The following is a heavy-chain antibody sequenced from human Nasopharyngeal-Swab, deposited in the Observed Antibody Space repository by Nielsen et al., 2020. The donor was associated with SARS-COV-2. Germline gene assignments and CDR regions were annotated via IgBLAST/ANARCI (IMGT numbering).Heavy chain of an antibody. D-gene: IGHD1-26*01. V-gene: IGHV3-11*04. CDR1: GFTFSEYY. CDR2: ISSSGSTI. Sequence: GESLKISCAASGFTFSEYYMSWIRQAPGKGLEWVSYISSSGSTIYYADSVKGRFTISRDNAKNSLYLQMNSLRVEDTAVYYCARAEEYSGSYPCSFDIWGQGTMVTVSS. J-gene: IGHJ3*02. CDR3: ARAEEYSGSYPCSFDI.